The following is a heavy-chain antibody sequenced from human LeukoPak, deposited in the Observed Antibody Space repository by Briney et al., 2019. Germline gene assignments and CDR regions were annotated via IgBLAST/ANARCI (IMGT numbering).Heavy chain of an antibody. J-gene: IGHJ1*01. CDR1: GFTFSSYA. CDR2: ISGSGGAT. V-gene: IGHV3-23*01. Sequence: GGSLRLSCAASGFTFSSYAMNWVRQAPGEGLEWVSTISGSGGATYFAGSVKGRFTISRDNSKNTLYLQMNSLRAEDTAVYYCAKGYYSSGWYFGHWGQGTLVTVSS. D-gene: IGHD6-19*01. CDR3: AKGYYSSGWYFGH.